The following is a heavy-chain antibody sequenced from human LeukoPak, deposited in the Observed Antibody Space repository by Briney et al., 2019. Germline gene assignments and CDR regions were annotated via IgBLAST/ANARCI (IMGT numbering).Heavy chain of an antibody. J-gene: IGHJ6*03. CDR2: IYYSGST. V-gene: IGHV4-59*01. Sequence: SETLSLTCTDSGGSISSYYWSWIRQPPGKGLEWIGNIYYSGSTNYNPSLKSRVTISVDTSKNQFSLKLSSVTAADTAVYYCTRGSIAYYYMDVWGKGTTVTISS. CDR1: GGSISSYY. D-gene: IGHD3-22*01. CDR3: TRGSIAYYYMDV.